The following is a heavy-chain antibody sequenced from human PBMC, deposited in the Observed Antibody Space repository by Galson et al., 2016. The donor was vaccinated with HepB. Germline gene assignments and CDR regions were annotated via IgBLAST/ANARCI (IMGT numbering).Heavy chain of an antibody. V-gene: IGHV3-23*01. Sequence: SLRLSCAVSGITFSNHAMAWVRQTPGKGLEWVSSTSSDGDSRYYAGSVRGRFTTSRDNSKNTLYLQMNSLTPEDTAVYYCVKTPSSMVASGWGDYWGRGTLVTVSS. J-gene: IGHJ4*02. D-gene: IGHD2-15*01. CDR2: TSSDGDSR. CDR1: GITFSNHA. CDR3: VKTPSSMVASGWGDY.